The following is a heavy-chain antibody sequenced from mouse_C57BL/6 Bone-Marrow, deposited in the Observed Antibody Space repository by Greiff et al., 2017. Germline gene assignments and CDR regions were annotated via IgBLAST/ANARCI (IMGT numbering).Heavy chain of an antibody. J-gene: IGHJ2*01. CDR2: IDPSDSYT. CDR1: GYTFTSYW. CDR3: ALDYSFDY. V-gene: IGHV1-50*01. Sequence: VQLQQPGAELVKPGASVKLSCKASGYTFTSYWMQWVKQRPGQGLEWIGEIDPSDSYTNYNQKFKGKATLTVDTSSSTAYMQLSSLTSEDSAVYYCALDYSFDYWGQGTTRTVSS.